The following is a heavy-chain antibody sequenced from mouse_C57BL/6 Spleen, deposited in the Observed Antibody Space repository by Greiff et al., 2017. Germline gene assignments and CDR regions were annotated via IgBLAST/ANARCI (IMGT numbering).Heavy chain of an antibody. CDR3: AIPYYYGSPFAY. J-gene: IGHJ3*01. CDR1: W. CDR2: IHPSDSDT. Sequence: QVQLQQPGAELVKPGASVKVSYWMHWVKQRPGQGLEWIGRIHPSDSDTNYNQKFKGKATLTVDKSSSTAYMQLSSLTSEDSAVYYCAIPYYYGSPFAYWGQGTLVTVSA. D-gene: IGHD1-1*01. V-gene: IGHV1-74*01.